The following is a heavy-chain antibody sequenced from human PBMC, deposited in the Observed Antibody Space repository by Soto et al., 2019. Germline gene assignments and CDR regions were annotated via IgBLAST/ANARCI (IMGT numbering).Heavy chain of an antibody. V-gene: IGHV3-30-3*01. Sequence: GGSLRLSCPASRFTFSSYALHWVRQAPGKGLEWVAIISYDGSNKYQADSVKGRFTISRDNSMNTLYLQMNSLRPEDTAVYYCARDGYNGYGLDYWGQGTLVTAPQ. J-gene: IGHJ4*02. CDR2: ISYDGSNK. CDR1: RFTFSSYA. D-gene: IGHD5-12*01. CDR3: ARDGYNGYGLDY.